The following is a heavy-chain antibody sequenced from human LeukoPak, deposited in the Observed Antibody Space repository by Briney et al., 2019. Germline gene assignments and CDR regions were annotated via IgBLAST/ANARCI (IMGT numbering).Heavy chain of an antibody. CDR3: ARAYDSSGYFLDY. V-gene: IGHV5-51*01. Sequence: GESLKISCKGSGYSFTSYWIGWVRQMPGKGLEWMGIIYPGGSDTRYSPSFQGQVTISADKSISTAYLQWSSLKASDTAMYYCARAYDSSGYFLDYWGQGTLVTVSS. CDR1: GYSFTSYW. J-gene: IGHJ4*02. CDR2: IYPGGSDT. D-gene: IGHD3-22*01.